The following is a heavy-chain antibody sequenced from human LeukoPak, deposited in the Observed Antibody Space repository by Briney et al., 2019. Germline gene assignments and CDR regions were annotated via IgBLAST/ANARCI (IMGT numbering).Heavy chain of an antibody. Sequence: SGGSLRLSCAASGFTFSTYTMSWVRQAPGKGLEWVSSIYNSGAGIFYADSVKGRFTTSRDNSKNTLYLQMNSLRAEDTAVYYYAKDVAPDSGWDLDYWGQGTLVTVSS. CDR2: IYNSGAGI. V-gene: IGHV3-23*01. CDR1: GFTFSTYT. CDR3: AKDVAPDSGWDLDY. J-gene: IGHJ4*02. D-gene: IGHD6-19*01.